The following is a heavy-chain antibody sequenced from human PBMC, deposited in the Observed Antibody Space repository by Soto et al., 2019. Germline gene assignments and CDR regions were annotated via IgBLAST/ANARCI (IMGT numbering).Heavy chain of an antibody. Sequence: ASVKVSCKASGYTFTSYYMHWVRQAPGQGLEWMGIINPSGGSTSYAQKFQGRVTMTRDTSTSTVYMELSSLRSEDTAVYYCARERVPTWIQLPIRAPRNARFDYSGQRTLVTVSS. J-gene: IGHJ4*02. CDR1: GYTFTSYY. CDR2: INPSGGST. CDR3: ARERVPTWIQLPIRAPRNARFDY. D-gene: IGHD5-18*01. V-gene: IGHV1-46*03.